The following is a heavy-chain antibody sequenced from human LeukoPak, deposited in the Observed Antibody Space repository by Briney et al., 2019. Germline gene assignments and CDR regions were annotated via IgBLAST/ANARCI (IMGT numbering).Heavy chain of an antibody. CDR2: ISAYNGNT. D-gene: IGHD2-2*02. J-gene: IGHJ4*02. Sequence: ASVKVSCKASGYTFTSYGISWVRQAPGQGLEWMGWISAYNGNTNYAQKLQGRVTMTTDTSTSTAYMELRSLRSDDTAVYYWARFVRSCSSTSCYTTEYDYWGQGTLVTVSS. CDR3: ARFVRSCSSTSCYTTEYDY. V-gene: IGHV1-18*01. CDR1: GYTFTSYG.